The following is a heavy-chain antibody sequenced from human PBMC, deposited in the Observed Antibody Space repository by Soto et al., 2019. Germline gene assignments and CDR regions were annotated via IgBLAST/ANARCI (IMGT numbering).Heavy chain of an antibody. CDR1: GCSISSGGYS. Sequence: PSETLSLTCAVSGCSISSGGYSWSWIRQPPGKGLEWIGYIYHSGSTYYNPSLKSRVTISVDRSKNQFSLKLSSVTAADTAVYYCARVLICRVGATYMSWFDPWGQGTLVTVSS. J-gene: IGHJ5*02. CDR2: IYHSGST. V-gene: IGHV4-30-2*01. CDR3: ARVLICRVGATYMSWFDP. D-gene: IGHD1-26*01.